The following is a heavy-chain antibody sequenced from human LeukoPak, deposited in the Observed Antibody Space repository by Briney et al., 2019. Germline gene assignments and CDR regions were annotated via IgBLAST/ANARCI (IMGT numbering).Heavy chain of an antibody. CDR3: ARGYEEWELLLGAFDI. V-gene: IGHV1-2*02. D-gene: IGHD1-26*01. J-gene: IGHJ3*02. Sequence: GASVKVSCKASGYTLTGYYMHWVRQAPGQGLEWMGWINPNSGGTNYAQKFQGRVTMTRDTSISTAYMELSRLRSDDTAVYYCARGYEEWELLLGAFDIWGQGTMVTVSS. CDR1: GYTLTGYY. CDR2: INPNSGGT.